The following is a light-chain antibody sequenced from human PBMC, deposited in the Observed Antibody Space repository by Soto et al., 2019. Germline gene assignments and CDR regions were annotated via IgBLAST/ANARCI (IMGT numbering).Light chain of an antibody. CDR1: SSDVGYYDY. CDR2: DVT. J-gene: IGLJ1*01. V-gene: IGLV2-8*01. Sequence: QSVLTQPPSASGSPGQSVTISCTGTSSDVGYYDYVSWYQQHPGKAPKLVIYDVTERPSGVPDRFSGSKSGNTASLTVSGLQSDDEADYYCSSYAGSDNFVFGTGTKVTVL. CDR3: SSYAGSDNFV.